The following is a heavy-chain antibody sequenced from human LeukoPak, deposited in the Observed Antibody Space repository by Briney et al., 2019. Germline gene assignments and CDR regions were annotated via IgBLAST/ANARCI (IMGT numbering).Heavy chain of an antibody. D-gene: IGHD1-26*01. CDR2: ISGSGGST. Sequence: GGSLRLSCAASGFTFSSYGMSWVRQAPGKGLEWVSAISGSGGSTYYADSVKGRFTISRDNSKNTLYLQMNSLRAEDTAVYYCAKNSGSYPAWHDYWGQGTLVTVSS. CDR1: GFTFSSYG. CDR3: AKNSGSYPAWHDY. J-gene: IGHJ4*02. V-gene: IGHV3-23*01.